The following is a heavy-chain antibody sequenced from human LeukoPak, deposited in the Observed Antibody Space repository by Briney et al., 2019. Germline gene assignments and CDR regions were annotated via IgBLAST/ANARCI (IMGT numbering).Heavy chain of an antibody. D-gene: IGHD6-13*01. J-gene: IGHJ4*02. V-gene: IGHV4-39*01. CDR1: GGSISSSSYY. CDR2: IYYSGST. CDR3: ARWAMAAADY. Sequence: PSETLPLTCTVSGGSISSSSYYWGWIRQPPGKGLEWIGSIYYSGSTYYNPPLRSRVTISVDTSKNQFSLKLSSVTAADTAVYYCARWAMAAADYWGQGTLVTVSS.